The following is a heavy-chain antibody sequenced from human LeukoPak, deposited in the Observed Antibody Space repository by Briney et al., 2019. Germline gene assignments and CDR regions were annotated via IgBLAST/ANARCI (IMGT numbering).Heavy chain of an antibody. CDR1: GFTFSTYS. Sequence: GGSLGLSCAASGFTFSTYSMNWVRQAPGKGLEWVSYISSSSSTIYYADSVKGRFTISRDNAKNSLYVQMNSLRDEDTAVYYCARGVRYFDYWGQGTLVTVSS. CDR3: ARGVRYFDY. CDR2: ISSSSSTI. J-gene: IGHJ4*02. D-gene: IGHD4-17*01. V-gene: IGHV3-48*02.